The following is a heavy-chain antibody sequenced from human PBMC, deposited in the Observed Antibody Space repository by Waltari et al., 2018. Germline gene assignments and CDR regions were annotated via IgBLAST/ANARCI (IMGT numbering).Heavy chain of an antibody. CDR2: ISAYNGNT. CDR3: ARGKYYDFWSGYSPDYYYYYMDV. D-gene: IGHD3-3*01. CDR1: GYTFTSYG. J-gene: IGHJ6*03. V-gene: IGHV1-18*01. Sequence: QVQLVQSGAEVKKPGASVKVSCKASGYTFTSYGISWVRQAPGHGLEWMGWISAYNGNTNYAQKPQGRVTMTTDTSTSTAYMELRSLRSDDTAVYYCARGKYYDFWSGYSPDYYYYYMDVWGKGTTVTVSS.